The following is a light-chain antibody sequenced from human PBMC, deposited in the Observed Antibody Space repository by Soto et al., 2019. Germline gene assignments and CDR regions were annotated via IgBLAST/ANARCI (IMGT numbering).Light chain of an antibody. CDR1: QNIRSR. J-gene: IGKJ4*01. Sequence: DFQMTQSPSTLSASVGDRVTITCRASQNIRSRLAWFQQKPGKAPKLLIYDASSLESGVPSRFSGSGPGTDFTLTISSLQPEDFATYYCQQSYSTPRTFGGGTKVDIK. CDR3: QQSYSTPRT. V-gene: IGKV1-39*01. CDR2: DAS.